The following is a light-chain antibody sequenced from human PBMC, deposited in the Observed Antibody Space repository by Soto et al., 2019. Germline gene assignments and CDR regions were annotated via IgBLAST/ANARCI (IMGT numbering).Light chain of an antibody. CDR1: RSDVGRYNY. Sequence: QSALAQPASVSGSPGQSITISCTGTRSDVGRYNYVSWYQQHPGKAPKLLIYEVTYRPSGVSTRFSASKSGSTASLTISGIQAEDEADYYCSSYVGGYSYVFGIGTKVTVL. V-gene: IGLV2-14*01. J-gene: IGLJ1*01. CDR2: EVT. CDR3: SSYVGGYSYV.